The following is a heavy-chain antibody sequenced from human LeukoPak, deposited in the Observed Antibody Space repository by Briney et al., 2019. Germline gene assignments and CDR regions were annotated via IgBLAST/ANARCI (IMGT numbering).Heavy chain of an antibody. Sequence: GGSLRLSCAASGFTFISYAMTWVRQAPGKGLEWVSIISGSGGSTSYADSVKGRFTISRDNSKNTLYLQMNSLRAEDTALYYCAKPYSGTILTGWFAPGAQGTLVTVSS. CDR2: ISGSGGST. V-gene: IGHV3-23*01. D-gene: IGHD3-9*01. J-gene: IGHJ5*02. CDR3: AKPYSGTILTGWFAP. CDR1: GFTFISYA.